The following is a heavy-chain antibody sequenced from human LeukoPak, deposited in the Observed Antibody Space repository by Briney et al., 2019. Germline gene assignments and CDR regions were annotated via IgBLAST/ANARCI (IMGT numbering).Heavy chain of an antibody. CDR2: ISVSDGTS. V-gene: IGHV3-23*01. CDR3: AKSLGVGGYTRYKGFDQ. CDR1: GFTFNSFA. Sequence: GGSLRLSCAASGFTFNSFAMNWVRQAPGTGLEWVSSISVSDGTSHYADFVTGRFTVSRDNSKNTLYLQMNSLRAEDTAAYYCAKSLGVGGYTRYKGFDQWGQGTLVVVSS. J-gene: IGHJ4*02. D-gene: IGHD3-16*02.